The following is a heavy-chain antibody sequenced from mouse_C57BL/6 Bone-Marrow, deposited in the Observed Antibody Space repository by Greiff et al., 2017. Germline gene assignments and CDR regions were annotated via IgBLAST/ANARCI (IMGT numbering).Heavy chain of an antibody. J-gene: IGHJ4*01. Sequence: VQLQQPGAELVKPGASVKLSCKASGYTFTSYWMHWVKQRPGQGLEWIGMIHPNSGSTNYNEKFKSKATLTVDKSSSTAYMQLSSLTSEDSAVYYCARLGGYYVYYYAMDYWGQGTSGTVSS. CDR1: GYTFTSYW. CDR3: ARLGGYYVYYYAMDY. CDR2: IHPNSGST. V-gene: IGHV1-64*01. D-gene: IGHD2-3*01.